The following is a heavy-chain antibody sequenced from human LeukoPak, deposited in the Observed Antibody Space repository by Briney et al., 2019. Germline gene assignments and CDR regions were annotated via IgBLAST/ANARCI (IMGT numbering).Heavy chain of an antibody. V-gene: IGHV7-4-1*02. CDR1: GYSFTTYA. CDR2: INTNTGNP. J-gene: IGHJ4*02. D-gene: IGHD2-2*01. CDR3: ARVTGYCSSTSCYPHY. Sequence: GASVKVSCKASGYSFTTYAMGWVRQAPGQGLEWMGWINTNTGNPTYAQGFTGRFVFSLDTSVSTAYLQISSLKAEDTALNYCARVTGYCSSTSCYPHYWGQGTLVTVSS.